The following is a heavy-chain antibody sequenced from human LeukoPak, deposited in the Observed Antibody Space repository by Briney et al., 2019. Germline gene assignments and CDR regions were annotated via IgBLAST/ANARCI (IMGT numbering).Heavy chain of an antibody. J-gene: IGHJ3*02. V-gene: IGHV3-21*01. CDR2: ISSSGNYI. D-gene: IGHD3-22*01. CDR3: ARDKAYYDSSGYPIFDI. Sequence: GGSLRLSCAASGFTFSSYNMNWVRQAPGKGLEWVSSISSSGNYIYYADSLKGRFTISRDNAKNSLYLQMNSLRADDTAVYYCARDKAYYDSSGYPIFDIWGQGTMVTVSS. CDR1: GFTFSSYN.